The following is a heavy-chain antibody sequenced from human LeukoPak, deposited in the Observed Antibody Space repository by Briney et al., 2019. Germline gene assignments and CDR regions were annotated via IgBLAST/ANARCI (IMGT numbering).Heavy chain of an antibody. Sequence: GGSLRLSCAASGFTFSDYTMNWVRLAPGKGLEWVSSISGSSNYIYYADSVKGRFTISRGNAKNSLYLQMNSLRVEDTAVYYCASTMVRGAGDAFDIWGQGTMVTVSS. CDR1: GFTFSDYT. D-gene: IGHD3-10*01. CDR3: ASTMVRGAGDAFDI. CDR2: ISGSSNYI. J-gene: IGHJ3*02. V-gene: IGHV3-21*01.